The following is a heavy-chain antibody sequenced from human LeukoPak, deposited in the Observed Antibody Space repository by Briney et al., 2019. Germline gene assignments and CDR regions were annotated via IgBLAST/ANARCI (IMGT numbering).Heavy chain of an antibody. J-gene: IGHJ4*02. V-gene: IGHV1-2*02. Sequence: ASVKVSCKASGYTFTGYYMHWVRQAPGQGLEWMGWINPNSGGTSYAQKFQGRVTMTSDTSISTAYMELSGLRSDDTAVYYCARDYGGNQISYWGQGTLVTVSS. CDR3: ARDYGGNQISY. D-gene: IGHD4-23*01. CDR1: GYTFTGYY. CDR2: INPNSGGT.